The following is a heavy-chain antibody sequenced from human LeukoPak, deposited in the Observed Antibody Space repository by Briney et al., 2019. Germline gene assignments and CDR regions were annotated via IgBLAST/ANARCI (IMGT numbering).Heavy chain of an antibody. V-gene: IGHV1-69*13. D-gene: IGHD3-3*01. CDR1: GGTFSSYA. CDR2: IIPIFGTA. J-gene: IGHJ3*02. CDR3: ARFPHDFWTRSLDAFDI. Sequence: ASVKVSCKASGGTFSSYAISWVRQTPGQGLEWMGGIIPIFGTANYAQKFQGRVTITADESTSTAYMELSSLRSEDTAVYYCARFPHDFWTRSLDAFDIWGQGTMVTVSS.